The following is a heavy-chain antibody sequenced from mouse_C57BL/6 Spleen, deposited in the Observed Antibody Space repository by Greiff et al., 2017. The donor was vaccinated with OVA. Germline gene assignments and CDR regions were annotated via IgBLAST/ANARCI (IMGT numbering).Heavy chain of an antibody. D-gene: IGHD2-2*01. J-gene: IGHJ1*03. CDR3: AWGGLPWYFDV. CDR2: INPTNGGT. V-gene: IGHV1-26*01. Sequence: VQLQQSGPELVKPGASVKISCKASGYTFTDYYMNWVKQSPGKSLEWIGDINPTNGGTRYTQKFQGKATLTVDTSSSTAYMELRSLTSEDSAVYYCAWGGLPWYFDVWGTGTTVTVSA. CDR1: GYTFTDYY.